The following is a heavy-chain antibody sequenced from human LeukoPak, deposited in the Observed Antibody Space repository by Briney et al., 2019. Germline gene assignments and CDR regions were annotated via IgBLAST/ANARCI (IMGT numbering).Heavy chain of an antibody. Sequence: ASVKVSCKASGYTFTSYDINWVRQATGQGLEWMGWMNPNSGNTGYAQKFQGRVTITRNTSISTAYMELSSLRSEDTAVYYCARGVRIAARRGYYYYYMDVWGKGTTVTVSS. CDR2: MNPNSGNT. CDR1: GYTFTSYD. V-gene: IGHV1-8*03. CDR3: ARGVRIAARRGYYYYYMDV. J-gene: IGHJ6*03. D-gene: IGHD6-13*01.